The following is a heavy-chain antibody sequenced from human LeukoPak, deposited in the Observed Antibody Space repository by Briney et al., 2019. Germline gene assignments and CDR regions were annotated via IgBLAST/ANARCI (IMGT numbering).Heavy chain of an antibody. V-gene: IGHV4-34*01. D-gene: IGHD3-10*01. CDR1: GGSFSGYH. CDR3: ARGTHYYGSGSYSDAFDI. CDR2: INHSEST. Sequence: SETLSLTCAVYGGSFSGYHWSWIRQPPGKGLEWIGEINHSESTNYNPSLKSRVTISVDTSKNQFSLKLSSVTAADTAVYYCARGTHYYGSGSYSDAFDIWGQGTMVTVSS. J-gene: IGHJ3*02.